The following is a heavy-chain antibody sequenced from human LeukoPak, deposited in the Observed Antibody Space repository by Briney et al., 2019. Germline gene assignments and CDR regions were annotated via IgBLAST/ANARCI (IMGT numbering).Heavy chain of an antibody. CDR3: AKDTCSGGSCYYDY. CDR1: GFTVSSNY. Sequence: GGSLRLSCAASGFTVSSNYMSWVRQAPGKGLEWVSVIYSGGSTYYADSVKGRFTISRDNAKNSLYLQMNSLRAEDTALYYCAKDTCSGGSCYYDYWGQGTLVTVSS. V-gene: IGHV3-53*05. J-gene: IGHJ4*02. D-gene: IGHD2-15*01. CDR2: IYSGGST.